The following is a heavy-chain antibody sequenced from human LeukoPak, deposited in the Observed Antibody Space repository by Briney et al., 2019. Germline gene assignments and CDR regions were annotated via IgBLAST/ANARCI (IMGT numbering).Heavy chain of an antibody. CDR3: ARGRIAVAGTFVH. CDR1: GFTFSSYE. V-gene: IGHV3-48*03. D-gene: IGHD6-19*01. CDR2: ISSSGSTI. Sequence: GGSLRLSCAASGFTFSSYEMNWVRQAPGKGLEWVSYISSSGSTIYYADSVKGRFTISRDNAKNSLYLQMNSLRAEDTAVYYCARGRIAVAGTFVHWGQGTLVTISS. J-gene: IGHJ4*02.